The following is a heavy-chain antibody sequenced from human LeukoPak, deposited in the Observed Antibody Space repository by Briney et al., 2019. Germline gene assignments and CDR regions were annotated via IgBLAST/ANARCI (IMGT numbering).Heavy chain of an antibody. CDR3: ARDDGTGDDY. CDR1: GYTFTSYD. V-gene: IGHV1-8*03. J-gene: IGHJ4*02. D-gene: IGHD5-24*01. Sequence: APVKVSCKASGYTFTSYDINWVRQATGQGLEWMGWMNPNSGNTGYAQKLQGRVTITRNTSISTAYMELSSLRSEDTAVYYCARDDGTGDDYWGQGTLVTVSS. CDR2: MNPNSGNT.